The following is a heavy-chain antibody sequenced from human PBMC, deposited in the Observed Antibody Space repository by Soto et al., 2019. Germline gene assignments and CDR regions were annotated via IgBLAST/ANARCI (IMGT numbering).Heavy chain of an antibody. Sequence: ASVKVSCKASGYTFTGYYMHWVRQAPGQGLEWMGWINPNSGGTNYAQKFQGWVTLTRDTSISTAYMELSRLRSDDTAVYYCARDSRWLWNWARPAYYGMDVWGQGTTVTVSS. CDR2: INPNSGGT. J-gene: IGHJ6*02. D-gene: IGHD1-7*01. V-gene: IGHV1-2*04. CDR1: GYTFTGYY. CDR3: ARDSRWLWNWARPAYYGMDV.